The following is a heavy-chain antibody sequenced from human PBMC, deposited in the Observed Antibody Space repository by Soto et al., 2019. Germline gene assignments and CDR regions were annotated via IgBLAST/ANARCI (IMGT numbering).Heavy chain of an antibody. CDR3: AKGTVGSTLQPYYFDY. CDR1: GFTFSSCA. J-gene: IGHJ4*02. CDR2: ISGSGAST. V-gene: IGHV3-23*01. Sequence: EVQLLESGGGLVQPGGSLRLSCAGSGFTFSSCAVSWVRRAPGKGLEWVSVISGSGASTFYADSVKGRFTISRDNFKNTLYLQMNSLTAEDTAVYYCAKGTVGSTLQPYYFDYWGQVTLVTVSS. D-gene: IGHD6-13*01.